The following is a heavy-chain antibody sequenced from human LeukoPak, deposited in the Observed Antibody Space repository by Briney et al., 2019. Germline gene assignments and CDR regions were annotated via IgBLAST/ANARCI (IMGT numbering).Heavy chain of an antibody. J-gene: IGHJ4*02. V-gene: IGHV4-4*07. CDR1: GGSISSYY. Sequence: PSETLSLTCTVSGGSISSYYWSWIRQPAGKGPEWIGRIYTSGSTNYNPSLKSRVTISIDTPKNHFSLKLSSVTAADTAVYYCARDLDILTGYYNVDFPGFDYWGQGTLVTVSS. D-gene: IGHD3-9*01. CDR2: IYTSGST. CDR3: ARDLDILTGYYNVDFPGFDY.